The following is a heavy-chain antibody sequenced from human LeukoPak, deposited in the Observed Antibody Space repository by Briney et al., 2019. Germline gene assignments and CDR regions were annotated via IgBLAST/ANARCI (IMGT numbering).Heavy chain of an antibody. CDR1: GGSFSGYY. CDR2: INHSGST. Sequence: SETLSLTCAVYGGSFSGYYWSWIRQPPGKGLEWIGEINHSGSTNYNPSLKSRVTISVDTSKNQFSLKLSSVTAADTAVYYCARMGRWDYYYFYMDAWGKGTTVTVSS. CDR3: ARMGRWDYYYFYMDA. J-gene: IGHJ6*03. V-gene: IGHV4-34*01. D-gene: IGHD3-10*01.